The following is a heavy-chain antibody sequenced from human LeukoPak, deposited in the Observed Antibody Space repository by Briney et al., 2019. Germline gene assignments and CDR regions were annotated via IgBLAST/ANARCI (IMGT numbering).Heavy chain of an antibody. V-gene: IGHV4-59*01. J-gene: IGHJ3*02. D-gene: IGHD2-15*01. CDR1: GGSIRSYY. CDR2: IYYIGST. Sequence: SETLSLTCTVSGGSIRSYYWSWIRQPPGEGLEWIGYIYYIGSTNYNPSLKSRVTISVDTSKNKFSLELSSVTAAGTAIYYCARSDIYCSDGTCPPNTFDAFDIWGQGTMVTVSS. CDR3: ARSDIYCSDGTCPPNTFDAFDI.